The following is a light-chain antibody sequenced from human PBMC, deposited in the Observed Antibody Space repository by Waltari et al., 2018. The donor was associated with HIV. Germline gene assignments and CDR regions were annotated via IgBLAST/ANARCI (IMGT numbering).Light chain of an antibody. J-gene: IGLJ3*02. CDR3: ATWDDLLSGRV. CDR1: SGNIGSNS. V-gene: IGLV1-47*01. Sequence: QSVLTQPSSASGTPGQRVTMSCSGTSGNIGSNSVDWYQQFPGTAPKLIIFRSVERPSGVPDRFSGSKSGTAATLSISGLRAEDEGIYYCATWDDLLSGRVFGGGTKLSVL. CDR2: RSV.